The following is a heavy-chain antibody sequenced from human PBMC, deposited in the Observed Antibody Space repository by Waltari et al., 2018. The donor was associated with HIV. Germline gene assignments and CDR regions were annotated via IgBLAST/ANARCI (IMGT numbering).Heavy chain of an antibody. D-gene: IGHD3-10*01. V-gene: IGHV4-34*01. J-gene: IGHJ6*02. CDR1: GGSFRGKF. Sequence: QVQLQQWGAGLLKTSETLSLTCAVPGGSFRGKFWTWIRQPPGKGLEWIGEINDRGTTNYNPSLKGRGTMSVDTSKNHFSLTLRSVTAADTAVYYCAGGHSAILYGLDVWGQGTTVTVSS. CDR2: INDRGTT. CDR3: AGGHSAILYGLDV.